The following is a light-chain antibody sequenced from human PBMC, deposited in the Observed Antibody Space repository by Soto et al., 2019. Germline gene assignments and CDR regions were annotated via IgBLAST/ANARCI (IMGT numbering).Light chain of an antibody. J-gene: IGKJ1*01. CDR1: QSVSNSY. CDR3: QQYAGSPST. Sequence: EIVLTQSPGTLSLSPGERATLSCRASQSVSNSYLAWYQQKPGQGPRLLIYGASSRATGIPDRFSGSGSGTDFTLTISRLEPEDFAVDYCQQYAGSPSTFGQGTKVEI. V-gene: IGKV3-20*01. CDR2: GAS.